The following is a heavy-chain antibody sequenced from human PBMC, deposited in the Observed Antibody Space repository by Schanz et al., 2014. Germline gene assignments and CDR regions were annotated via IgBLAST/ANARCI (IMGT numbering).Heavy chain of an antibody. CDR1: GFALSGYW. CDR2: INSDGSNT. D-gene: IGHD2-21*01. Sequence: EMQLVESGGGFVQPGGSLRLSCAASGFALSGYWMHWVRQAPGKGLVWVSRINSDGSNTNYADSVKGRFTISRDNAKNTLYLQMNSLRAEDTAVYYCAKGQLLSYYFDYWGQGTLVTVSS. J-gene: IGHJ4*02. CDR3: AKGQLLSYYFDY. V-gene: IGHV3-74*01.